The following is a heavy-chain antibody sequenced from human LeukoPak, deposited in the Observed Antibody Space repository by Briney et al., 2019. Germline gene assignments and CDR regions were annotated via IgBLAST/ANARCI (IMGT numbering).Heavy chain of an antibody. CDR1: GVTFSSYA. Sequence: GGSLRLSCAASGVTFSSYAMSWVRQAPGKGLEWVSAISGSGGSTYYADSVKGRFTISRDNSKNTLHLQMNSLRAEDTAVYYCAKDLLTGILVYWGQGTLVTVSS. CDR3: AKDLLTGILVY. V-gene: IGHV3-23*01. J-gene: IGHJ4*02. D-gene: IGHD2-21*02. CDR2: ISGSGGST.